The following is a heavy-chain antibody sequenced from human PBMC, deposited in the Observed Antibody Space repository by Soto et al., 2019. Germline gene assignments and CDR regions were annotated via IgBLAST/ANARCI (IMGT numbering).Heavy chain of an antibody. Sequence: SETLSLTCTVSGGSISSYYWSWIRQPPGKGLEWIGYIYYGGSTNYNPSLKSRVTISVDTSKNQFSLKLSSVTAADTAVYYCASEFLYCSGGSCPFDYWGQGTLVTVSS. CDR2: IYYGGST. V-gene: IGHV4-59*01. CDR3: ASEFLYCSGGSCPFDY. J-gene: IGHJ4*02. CDR1: GGSISSYY. D-gene: IGHD2-15*01.